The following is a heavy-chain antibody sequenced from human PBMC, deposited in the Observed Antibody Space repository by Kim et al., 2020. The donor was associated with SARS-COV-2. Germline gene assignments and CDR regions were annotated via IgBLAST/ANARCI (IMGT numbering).Heavy chain of an antibody. J-gene: IGHJ3*02. D-gene: IGHD3-9*01. CDR2: ISNDGNNQ. Sequence: GGSLRLSCAVSGFTFSSHAMFWARQAPGKGPEWVAVISNDGNNQYYADSVKGRLTISRDNSKNTLYLQMNSLRGEDTAVYYCARSRTTWLNDVFDIWGQGTMVTVSS. V-gene: IGHV3-30*04. CDR3: ARSRTTWLNDVFDI. CDR1: GFTFSSHA.